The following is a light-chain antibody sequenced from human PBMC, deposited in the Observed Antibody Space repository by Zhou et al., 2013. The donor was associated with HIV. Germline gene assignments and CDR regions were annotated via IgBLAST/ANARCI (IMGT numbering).Light chain of an antibody. J-gene: IGKJ1*01. CDR1: QDINNY. V-gene: IGKV1-33*01. CDR3: QQSYSTPRT. Sequence: DIQLTQSPSSLSASVGDRVTITCQASQDINNYLNWYQQKPGKAPILLIYDASNLETGVPSRFGGSGSGTDFTFTISSLQPEDIATYYCQQSYSTPRTFGQGTKVEIK. CDR2: DAS.